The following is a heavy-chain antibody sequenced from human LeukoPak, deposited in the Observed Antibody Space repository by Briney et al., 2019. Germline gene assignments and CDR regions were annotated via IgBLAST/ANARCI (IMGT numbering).Heavy chain of an antibody. CDR2: MNPNTGKT. J-gene: IGHJ4*02. D-gene: IGHD3-9*01. Sequence: ASVKVSCKASGYSFTTYDINWVRQAAGQGLEWMGWMNPNTGKTGYAQKFQGRVTITRNTSINTAYMELSGLTSDDTAMYYCARDLYDILTGYSPEYWGQGTLVTVSS. V-gene: IGHV1-8*03. CDR1: GYSFTTYD. CDR3: ARDLYDILTGYSPEY.